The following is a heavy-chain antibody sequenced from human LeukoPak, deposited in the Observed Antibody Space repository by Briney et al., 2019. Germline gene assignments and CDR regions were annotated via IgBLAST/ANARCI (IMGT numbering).Heavy chain of an antibody. J-gene: IGHJ4*02. CDR3: ARDGGVSTSANDY. V-gene: IGHV1-18*01. CDR1: HSTFTSYG. CDR2: ISAYNGNT. Sequence: GASVKVSCKASHSTFTSYGIIWVRQAPGRGLEWMGWISAYNGNTNYAQKLQGRVTMTADTSTSTAYIELRSLSSDDTAVYYCARDGGVSTSANDYWGQGTLVTVSS. D-gene: IGHD2-2*01.